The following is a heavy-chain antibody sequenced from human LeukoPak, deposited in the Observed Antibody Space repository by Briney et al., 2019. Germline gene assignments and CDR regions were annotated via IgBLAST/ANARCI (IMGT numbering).Heavy chain of an antibody. CDR3: ARGGKATVVTM. CDR1: GDSISGYY. D-gene: IGHD4-23*01. V-gene: IGHV4-4*09. J-gene: IGHJ4*02. CDR2: IHSSGIT. Sequence: SETLSLTCTVSGDSISGYYYNWIRQPPGKGLEWIGFIHSSGITEYIPSLRGRVTLSVATSKNQLSLKLTSVTAADTAVYYCARGGKATVVTMWGQGILVTVSS.